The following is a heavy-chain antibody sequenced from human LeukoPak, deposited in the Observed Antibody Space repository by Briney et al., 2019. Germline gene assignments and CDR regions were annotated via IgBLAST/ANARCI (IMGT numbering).Heavy chain of an antibody. CDR2: IYTSGST. J-gene: IGHJ3*02. CDR3: AREGRTYYYDSSGYYEGAFDI. CDR1: GGSISSGSYY. D-gene: IGHD3-22*01. Sequence: SETLSLTCTVSGGSISSGSYYWSWIRQPAGKGLEWIGRIYTSGSTNYNPSLKSRVTISVDTSKSQFSLKLSSVTAADTAVYYCAREGRTYYYDSSGYYEGAFDIWGQGTMVTVSS. V-gene: IGHV4-61*02.